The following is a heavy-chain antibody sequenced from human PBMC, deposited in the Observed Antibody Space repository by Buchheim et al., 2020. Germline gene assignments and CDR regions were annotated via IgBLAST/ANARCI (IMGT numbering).Heavy chain of an antibody. CDR3: VKRAGRTTNYWYYFDY. Sequence: DVELLESGGGLVRPGGSLRLSCAASGFIFNTYAVTWVRQAPGKGLEWVSTISAGGETTYYADSVRGRFTISRDNSKDTLFPHLSSLRAEDTAIYYCVKRAGRTTNYWYYFDYWGQGAL. D-gene: IGHD1-14*01. CDR2: ISAGGETT. CDR1: GFIFNTYA. V-gene: IGHV3-23*01. J-gene: IGHJ4*02.